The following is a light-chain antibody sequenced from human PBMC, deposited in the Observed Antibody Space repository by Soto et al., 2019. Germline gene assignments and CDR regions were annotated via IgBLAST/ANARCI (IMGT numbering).Light chain of an antibody. CDR2: DAS. Sequence: DIQMTQSPSSVSASVGDRVTLTCRASQSISSYLNWYQQKPGKAPKLLIYDASSLESGVPSRFSGSGSGTEFTLTISSLQPDEFATYYCQQYNSYSWTVGHGTKVDIK. V-gene: IGKV1-5*01. J-gene: IGKJ1*01. CDR1: QSISSY. CDR3: QQYNSYSWT.